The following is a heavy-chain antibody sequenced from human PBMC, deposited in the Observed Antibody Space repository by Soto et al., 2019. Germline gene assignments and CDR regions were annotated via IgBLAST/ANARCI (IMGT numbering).Heavy chain of an antibody. CDR1: GGSISSYY. CDR3: ARGGITTFGVAADYGMDV. V-gene: IGHV4-59*01. J-gene: IGHJ6*02. Sequence: SETLSLTCTVSGGSISSYYWSWIRHPPGKGLEWIGYIYYSGSTNYNPSLKSRVTISVDTSKNQFSLKLSSVTAADTAVYYCARGGITTFGVAADYGMDVWGQGTTVTVSS. CDR2: IYYSGST. D-gene: IGHD3-3*01.